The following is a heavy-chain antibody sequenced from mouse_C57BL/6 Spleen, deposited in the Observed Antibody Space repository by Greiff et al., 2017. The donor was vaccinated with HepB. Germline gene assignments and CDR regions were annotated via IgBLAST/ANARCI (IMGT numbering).Heavy chain of an antibody. CDR3: ARNGLITTVVAGYFDY. CDR1: GFSLTSYG. D-gene: IGHD1-1*01. V-gene: IGHV2-2*01. J-gene: IGHJ2*01. CDR2: IWSGGST. Sequence: VKLVESGPGLVQPSQLLSITCTVSGFSLTSYGVHWVRQSPGKGLEWLGVIWSGGSTDYNAAFISRLSISKDNSKSQVFFKMNSLQADDTAIYYCARNGLITTVVAGYFDYWGQGTTLTVSS.